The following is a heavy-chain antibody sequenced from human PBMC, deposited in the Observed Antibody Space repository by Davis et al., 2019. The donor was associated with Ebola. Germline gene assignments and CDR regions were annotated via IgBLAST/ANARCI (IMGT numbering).Heavy chain of an antibody. J-gene: IGHJ5*01. D-gene: IGHD1-26*01. CDR1: GYTFTGYY. Sequence: ASVKVSCKASGYTFTGYYMHWVRQAPGQGLEWMGWINPNSGGTNYAQKFQGRVTMTRDTSISTAYMELSRLRSDDTAVYYCARGVLGSGSYHFPDSWGQGTLVTVSS. CDR3: ARGVLGSGSYHFPDS. V-gene: IGHV1-2*02. CDR2: INPNSGGT.